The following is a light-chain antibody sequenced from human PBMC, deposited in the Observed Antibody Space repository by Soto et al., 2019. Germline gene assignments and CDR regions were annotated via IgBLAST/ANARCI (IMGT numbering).Light chain of an antibody. Sequence: DIQMTQSPSSLSASVGDRVTITCRASQSISSYLNWYQQKPGKAPKLLIYAASSLQSGVPSRFSGSGAGTDFTLTISSLQPEDCATYYCQQSYSTPETSGQGTKVEIK. J-gene: IGKJ1*01. V-gene: IGKV1-39*01. CDR2: AAS. CDR1: QSISSY. CDR3: QQSYSTPET.